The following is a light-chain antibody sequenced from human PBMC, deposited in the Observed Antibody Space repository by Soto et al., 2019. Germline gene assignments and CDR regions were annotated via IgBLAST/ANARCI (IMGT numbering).Light chain of an antibody. CDR2: GAS. CDR3: QQYNNWPIT. Sequence: EVVLTQSPGTLSWSPGERATLSCRASQSVSSSFLAWYQQKPGQAPRLLIYGASTRATGLPARFSGSGSGTEFTLTISSLQSEDFAVYYCQQYNNWPITFGQGTRLEIK. CDR1: QSVSSS. V-gene: IGKV3-15*01. J-gene: IGKJ5*01.